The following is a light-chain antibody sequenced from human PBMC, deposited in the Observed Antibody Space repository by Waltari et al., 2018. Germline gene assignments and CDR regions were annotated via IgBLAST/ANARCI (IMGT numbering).Light chain of an antibody. CDR3: CSYAGSAISM. V-gene: IGLV2-23*02. CDR2: DVN. CDR1: TSDIGQYNL. J-gene: IGLJ3*02. Sequence: QSALTQTASVSGSPGQANTISCSGTTSDIGQYNLVSWYQQHPGKAPTLIIYDVNKRPSGVSNRFSGSKSGNTAFLTISGLQSADEADYYCCSYAGSAISMFGGGTKVTVL.